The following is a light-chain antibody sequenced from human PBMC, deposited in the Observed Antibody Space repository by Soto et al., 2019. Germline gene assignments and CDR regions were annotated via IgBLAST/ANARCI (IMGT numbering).Light chain of an antibody. J-gene: IGKJ1*01. CDR3: QQRSNWPRT. V-gene: IGKV3-11*01. CDR2: DAS. CDR1: HSVSRF. Sequence: ENVLTQSPATLSLSPGERATLSCRASHSVSRFLAWYQQKPGQAPRLLIYDASNRATGIPARFSGSGSGTDFTLTISSLEPEDFAVNYCQQRSNWPRTFGEGTRVEI.